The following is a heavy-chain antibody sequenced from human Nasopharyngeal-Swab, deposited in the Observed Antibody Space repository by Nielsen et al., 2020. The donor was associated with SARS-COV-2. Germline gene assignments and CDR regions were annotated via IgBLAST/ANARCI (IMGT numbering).Heavy chain of an antibody. CDR3: ASFGDDYGEPFDY. J-gene: IGHJ4*02. Sequence: WVRQAPGQGLEWMGGIIPIFGTANYAQKFQGRVTITADESTSTAYMELSSPRSEDTAVYHCASFGDDYGEPFDYWGQGTLVTVSS. D-gene: IGHD4-17*01. CDR2: IIPIFGTA. V-gene: IGHV1-69*01.